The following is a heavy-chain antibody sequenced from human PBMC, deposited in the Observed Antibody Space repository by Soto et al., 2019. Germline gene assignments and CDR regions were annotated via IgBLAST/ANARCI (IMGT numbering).Heavy chain of an antibody. Sequence: SATLSLTCTPSCDSISSYYGSWIRQPPGKGLEWIGYIYYSGSTNYNPSLKSRVTISVDTSKNQFSLKLSSVTAADTAVYYCARRYGASFDYWGQGTQVTIS. J-gene: IGHJ4*02. CDR1: CDSISSYY. D-gene: IGHD4-17*01. CDR2: IYYSGST. V-gene: IGHV4-59*07. CDR3: ARRYGASFDY.